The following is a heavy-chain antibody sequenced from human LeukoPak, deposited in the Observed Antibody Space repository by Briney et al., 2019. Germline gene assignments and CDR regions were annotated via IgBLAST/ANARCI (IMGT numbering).Heavy chain of an antibody. Sequence: SETLSLTCTVAGVSISDFHWSWLRQSPEKGLEWIGWITNSGDANYNPSLESRLAMSAETTKRQLSLRVTSVTDADAAVYYCARHVEHAAYFHHWGQGILVTVSS. CDR3: ARHVEHAAYFHH. CDR1: GVSISDFH. J-gene: IGHJ4*02. V-gene: IGHV4-59*08. D-gene: IGHD1/OR15-1a*01. CDR2: ITNSGDA.